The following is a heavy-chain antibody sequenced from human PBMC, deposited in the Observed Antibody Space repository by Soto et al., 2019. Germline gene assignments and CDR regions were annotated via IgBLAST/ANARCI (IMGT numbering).Heavy chain of an antibody. CDR3: ARATLGSFDY. CDR2: IYYSGST. J-gene: IGHJ4*02. CDR1: GGSISSGGYY. Sequence: SETLSLTCTVSGGSISSGGYYWSWIRQHPGKGLEWIGYIYYSGSTYYNPSLKSRVTISVDTSKNQFSLKLSSVTTADTAVYYCARATLGSFDYWGQGTLVTVSS. V-gene: IGHV4-31*03. D-gene: IGHD3-16*01.